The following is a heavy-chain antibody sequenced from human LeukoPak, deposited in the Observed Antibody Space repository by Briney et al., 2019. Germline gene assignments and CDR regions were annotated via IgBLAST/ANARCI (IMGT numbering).Heavy chain of an antibody. CDR1: GFTFSSYG. CDR3: NLGKRRKEYYDSSGYYGI. CDR2: IRYDGSNK. D-gene: IGHD3-22*01. Sequence: PGGSLRLSCAASGFTFSSYGMHWVRQAPGKGLEWVAFIRYDGSNKYYADSVKGRFTISGDNSKNTLYLQMNSLRAEDTAVYYCNLGKRRKEYYDSSGYYGIWGQGTLVTVSS. J-gene: IGHJ4*02. V-gene: IGHV3-30*02.